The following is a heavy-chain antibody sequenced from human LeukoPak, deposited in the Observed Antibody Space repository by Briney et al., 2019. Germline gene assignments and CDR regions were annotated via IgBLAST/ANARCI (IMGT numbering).Heavy chain of an antibody. V-gene: IGHV3-23*01. CDR3: ARVGYCSSSTCRNYFDY. Sequence: PGGTLRLSCAASGFTFSSFAMSWVRQAPGKGLEWVSGISGSGGSTYYADSVKGRFTISRDNAKNSLYLQMNSLRAEDTAVYYCARVGYCSSSTCRNYFDYWGQGTLVTVSS. CDR1: GFTFSSFA. D-gene: IGHD2-2*01. CDR2: ISGSGGST. J-gene: IGHJ4*02.